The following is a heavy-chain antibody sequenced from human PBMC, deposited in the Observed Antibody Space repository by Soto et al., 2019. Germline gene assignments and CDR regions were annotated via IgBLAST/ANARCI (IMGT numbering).Heavy chain of an antibody. CDR3: AREEIAARPGWFDP. D-gene: IGHD6-6*01. Sequence: SETLSLTCTDSGGSISSYYWSWIRQPAGKGLEWIGRIYTSGSTNYNPSLKSRVTMSVDTSKNQFSLKLSSVTAADTAVYYCAREEIAARPGWFDPWGQGTLVTVSS. J-gene: IGHJ5*02. CDR1: GGSISSYY. V-gene: IGHV4-4*07. CDR2: IYTSGST.